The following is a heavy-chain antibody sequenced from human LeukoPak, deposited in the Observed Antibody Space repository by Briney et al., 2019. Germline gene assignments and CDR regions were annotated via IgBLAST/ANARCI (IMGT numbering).Heavy chain of an antibody. CDR3: ARSLTYYYGSGSYYTPFDP. V-gene: IGHV4-30-4*01. CDR1: GGSISSGDYY. J-gene: IGHJ5*02. CDR2: IYYSGST. D-gene: IGHD3-10*01. Sequence: PSETLSLTCTVSGGSISSGDYYWSWIRQPPGKGLEWIGYIYYSGSTYYNPSLKSRVTISVDTSKNQFSLKLSSVTAADTAVYYCARSLTYYYGSGSYYTPFDPWGQGTLVTVSS.